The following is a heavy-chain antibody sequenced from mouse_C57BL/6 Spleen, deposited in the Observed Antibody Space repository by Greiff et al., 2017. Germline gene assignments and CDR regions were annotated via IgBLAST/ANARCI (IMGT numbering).Heavy chain of an antibody. V-gene: IGHV3-6*01. CDR3: AREGLRRGYYAMDY. Sequence: DVQLQESGPGLVKPSQSLSLTCSVTGYSITSGYYWNWIRQFPGNKLEWMGYISYDGSNNYNPSLKNRITITRYTSKNQFFLKLNSVTTEDTATYYCAREGLRRGYYAMDYWGQGTSVTVSS. CDR1: GYSITSGYY. CDR2: ISYDGSN. D-gene: IGHD2-2*01. J-gene: IGHJ4*01.